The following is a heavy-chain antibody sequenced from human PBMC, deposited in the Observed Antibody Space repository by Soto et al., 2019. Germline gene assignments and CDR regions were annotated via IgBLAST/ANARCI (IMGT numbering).Heavy chain of an antibody. CDR2: ISGKNGNT. J-gene: IGHJ6*02. V-gene: IGHV1-18*04. CDR3: AGVSSSIVVVPDYGMDV. CDR1: GYTFISHG. D-gene: IGHD2-2*01. Sequence: GASVKVSCKASGYTFISHGISWVRQAPGQGLEWMGWISGKNGNTNYAQKFQGRVTLTTDTSTSTAYLELRSLRSDDTAVYYCAGVSSSIVVVPDYGMDVWGQGTTVTVSS.